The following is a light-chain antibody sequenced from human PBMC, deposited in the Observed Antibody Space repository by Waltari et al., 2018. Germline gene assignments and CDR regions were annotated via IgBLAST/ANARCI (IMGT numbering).Light chain of an antibody. Sequence: QSALTQPASVSGSPGQSITFSCTGDSSYVGGYNYVSSYQQQPGKAPRLMIYDVSIRPSGVSNRFSGSKSGNTASLTISGLQAEDEADYYCSSYSRTSTLVVFGGGTKLAVL. CDR1: SSYVGGYNY. V-gene: IGLV2-14*03. CDR2: DVS. J-gene: IGLJ2*01. CDR3: SSYSRTSTLVV.